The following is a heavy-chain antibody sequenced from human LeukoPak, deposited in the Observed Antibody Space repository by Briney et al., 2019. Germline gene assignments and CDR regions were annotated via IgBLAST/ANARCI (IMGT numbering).Heavy chain of an antibody. Sequence: GGSLRLSCAASGFTFSSYGMHWVRQAPGKGLEWVAVISYDGSNKYYADSVKGRFTISRDNSKNTLYLQMNSLRAEDTAVYYCARDREGFDPWGQGTLVTVSS. CDR3: ARDREGFDP. CDR2: ISYDGSNK. V-gene: IGHV3-30*03. CDR1: GFTFSSYG. J-gene: IGHJ5*02.